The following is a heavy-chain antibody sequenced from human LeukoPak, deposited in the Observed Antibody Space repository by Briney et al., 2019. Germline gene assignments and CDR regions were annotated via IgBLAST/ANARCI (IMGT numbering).Heavy chain of an antibody. D-gene: IGHD2-2*01. CDR1: GGSVSSSSYC. J-gene: IGHJ4*02. Sequence: PSETLSLTCTVSGGSVSSSSYCWGWIRQPPGRGVGWMGTIYYSGSNYDNPSLKSRVTISADTSEKQFSLKLSSVTAADTAVYYCWVVPGRQVFDYWGQGTVVTVSS. CDR2: IYYSGSN. CDR3: WVVPGRQVFDY. V-gene: IGHV4-39*01.